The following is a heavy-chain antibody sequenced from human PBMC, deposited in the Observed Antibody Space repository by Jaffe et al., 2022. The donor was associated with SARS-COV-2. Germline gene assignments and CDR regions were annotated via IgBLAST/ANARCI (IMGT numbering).Heavy chain of an antibody. J-gene: IGHJ4*02. CDR2: IKSKTDGGTT. CDR3: TTDQPVTTLTETSDY. D-gene: IGHD4-17*01. Sequence: EVQLVESGGGLVKPGGSLRLSCAASGFTFSNAWMSWVRQAPGKGLEWVGRIKSKTDGGTTDYAAPVKGRFTISRDDSKNTLYLQMNSLKTEDTAVYYCTTDQPVTTLTETSDYWGQGTLVTVSS. V-gene: IGHV3-15*01. CDR1: GFTFSNAW.